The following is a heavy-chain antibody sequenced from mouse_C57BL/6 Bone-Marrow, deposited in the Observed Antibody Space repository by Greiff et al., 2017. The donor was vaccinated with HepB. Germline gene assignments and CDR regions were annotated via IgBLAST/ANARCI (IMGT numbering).Heavy chain of an antibody. J-gene: IGHJ4*01. D-gene: IGHD2-2*01. Sequence: VQLKESGAELVKPGASVKMSCKASGYSFTDYNMNWVKQSNGKSLEWIGVINPNYGTTSYNQKFKGKATLTVDQSSSTAYMQLNSLTSEDSAVYYCARLGIGYYYAMDYWGQGTSVTVSS. V-gene: IGHV1-39*01. CDR2: INPNYGTT. CDR3: ARLGIGYYYAMDY. CDR1: GYSFTDYN.